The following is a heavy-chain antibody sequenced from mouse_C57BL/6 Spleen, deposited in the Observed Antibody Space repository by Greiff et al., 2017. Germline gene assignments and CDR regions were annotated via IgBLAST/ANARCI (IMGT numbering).Heavy chain of an antibody. V-gene: IGHV1-69*01. CDR1: GYTFTSYW. Sequence: QVQLQQPGAELVMPGASVKLSCKASGYTFTSYWMHWVKQRPGQGLEWIGEIDPSDSYTNYNQKFKGKSTLTVDKSSSTAYMQLSSLTSEDSAVYYCARSGTSGAMDYWCQGTSVTVSS. CDR2: IDPSDSYT. J-gene: IGHJ4*01. CDR3: ARSGTSGAMDY. D-gene: IGHD4-1*01.